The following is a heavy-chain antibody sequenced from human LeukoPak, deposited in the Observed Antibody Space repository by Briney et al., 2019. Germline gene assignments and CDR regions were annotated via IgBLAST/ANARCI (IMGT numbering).Heavy chain of an antibody. CDR2: INPDGRRA. CDR3: AREVEEVPTAVGVHYYYFMDV. J-gene: IGHJ6*03. Sequence: PGGSLRLSCAASGFTFSNNWMHWVRQAPGKGLVWVSRINPDGRRADYADSVKGRFTISRDNAKNTLDLQMNSLRAEDTAVYYCAREVEEVPTAVGVHYYYFMDVWGKGTTVTVSS. D-gene: IGHD2-21*02. CDR1: GFTFSNNW. V-gene: IGHV3-74*01.